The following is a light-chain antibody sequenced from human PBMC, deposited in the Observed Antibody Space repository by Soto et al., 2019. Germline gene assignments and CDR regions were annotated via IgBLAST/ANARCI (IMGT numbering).Light chain of an antibody. CDR3: QSYDSSLSGWV. CDR2: ANN. CDR1: SSNIGADFD. V-gene: IGLV1-40*01. J-gene: IGLJ3*02. Sequence: QSVLTQPPSESGPPGQRVTISCTGSSSNIGADFDVHWYQQPPGTAPKFLISANNNRPSGVPARFSASRSGTSASLAITGLQAEDEADYYCQSYDSSLSGWVFGGGTRSPS.